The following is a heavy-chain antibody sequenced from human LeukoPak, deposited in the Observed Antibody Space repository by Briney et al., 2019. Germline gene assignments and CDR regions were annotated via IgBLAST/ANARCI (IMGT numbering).Heavy chain of an antibody. V-gene: IGHV3-30*03. Sequence: GGSLRLSCAASGFTFSSYSMNWVRQAPGKGLEWVAVISYDGSNKYYADSVKGRFTISRDNSKNTLYLQMNSLTAEDTAVFYCARDKYSSGPYYFDYWGQGTLVTVSS. CDR1: GFTFSSYS. CDR2: ISYDGSNK. D-gene: IGHD6-19*01. J-gene: IGHJ4*02. CDR3: ARDKYSSGPYYFDY.